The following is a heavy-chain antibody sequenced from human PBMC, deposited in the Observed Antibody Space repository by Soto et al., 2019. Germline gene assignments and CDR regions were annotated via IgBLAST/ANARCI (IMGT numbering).Heavy chain of an antibody. Sequence: QVQLVQSGAEVKKPGSSVKVSCKASGGTFSSYAISWVRQAPGQGLEWMGGIIPIFGTANYAQKFQGRVTITAEESTGHALQGVGRLGFEDPGGFFLAGSGVDRIAAAGRFGPWGQGTPVPVSS. CDR3: AGSGVDRIAAAGRFGP. CDR2: IIPIFGTA. V-gene: IGHV1-69*01. J-gene: IGHJ5*02. CDR1: GGTFSSYA. D-gene: IGHD6-13*01.